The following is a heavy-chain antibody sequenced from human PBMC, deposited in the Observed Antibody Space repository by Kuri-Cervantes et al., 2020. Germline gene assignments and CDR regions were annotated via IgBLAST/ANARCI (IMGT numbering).Heavy chain of an antibody. CDR1: GGSFSGYY. J-gene: IGHJ4*02. Sequence: GSLRLSCAVYGGSFSGYYWSWIRQPPGKGLEWIGSIYYTGVTYYNPSLQSRVTISLDASKSQFSLKLNSVTAADTAVYYCARDRGRVGATDYWGQGTLVTVSS. CDR2: IYYTGVT. V-gene: IGHV4-34*01. CDR3: ARDRGRVGATDY. D-gene: IGHD1-26*01.